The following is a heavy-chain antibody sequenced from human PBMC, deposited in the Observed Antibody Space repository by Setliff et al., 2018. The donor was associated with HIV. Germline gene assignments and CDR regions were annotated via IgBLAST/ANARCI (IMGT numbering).Heavy chain of an antibody. CDR3: ARVVVVAATPEYFQH. CDR1: GYSISSGYF. Sequence: TLSLTCAVSGYSISSGYFWGWIRQPPGKGLEWIGSIYHSGNTYYNPSLKSRVTISVDTSKNQFSLKLSSVTAADTAVYYCARVVVVAATPEYFQHWGQGTLVTVSS. CDR2: IYHSGNT. V-gene: IGHV4-38-2*01. J-gene: IGHJ1*01. D-gene: IGHD2-15*01.